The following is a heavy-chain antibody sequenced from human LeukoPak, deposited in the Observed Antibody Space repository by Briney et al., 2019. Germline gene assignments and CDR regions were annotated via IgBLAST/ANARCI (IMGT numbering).Heavy chain of an antibody. Sequence: PGGSLRLSCAASGFTFSSFGMHWVRQAPGKGLEWVSFLRFDATSYYYAESVKGRFTISRDNAKKSLYLQMNSLRAEDTAVYYCARGKYDSSGYPLLGFDYWGQGTLVTVSS. J-gene: IGHJ4*02. D-gene: IGHD3-22*01. CDR3: ARGKYDSSGYPLLGFDY. CDR2: LRFDATSY. V-gene: IGHV3-30*02. CDR1: GFTFSSFG.